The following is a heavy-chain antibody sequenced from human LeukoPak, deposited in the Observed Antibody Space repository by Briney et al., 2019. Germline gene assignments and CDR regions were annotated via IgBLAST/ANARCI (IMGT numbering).Heavy chain of an antibody. J-gene: IGHJ3*02. Sequence: SETLSLTCAVYGGSFSGYYWSWIRQPPGKGLEWIGEINHSGSTNYNPSLKSRVTISVDTSKNQFSLKLSSVTAADTAVYYCARTPIWSGYGHDAFDIWGQGTMVTVSS. D-gene: IGHD3/OR15-3a*01. CDR2: INHSGST. V-gene: IGHV4-34*01. CDR1: GGSFSGYY. CDR3: ARTPIWSGYGHDAFDI.